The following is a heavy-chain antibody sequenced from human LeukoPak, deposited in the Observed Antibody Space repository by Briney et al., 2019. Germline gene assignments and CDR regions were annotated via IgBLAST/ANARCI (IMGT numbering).Heavy chain of an antibody. D-gene: IGHD3-10*01. V-gene: IGHV3-23*01. CDR3: AKNLDASGSYFPDE. CDR1: GFIFGSYA. Sequence: GGSLRLSCAASGFIFGSYAMTWVRQAPGRGLEWVAAIGGAGTYYADSVKGRFTISRDNSKNTLYLQMNSPRAEDTAVYYCAKNLDASGSYFPDEWGQGTLVTVSS. CDR2: IGGAGT. J-gene: IGHJ4*02.